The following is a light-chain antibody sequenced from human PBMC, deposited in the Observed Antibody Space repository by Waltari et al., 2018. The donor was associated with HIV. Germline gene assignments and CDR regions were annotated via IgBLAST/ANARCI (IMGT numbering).Light chain of an antibody. J-gene: IGLJ3*02. CDR1: SIDLGSYTY. V-gene: IGLV2-14*03. Sequence: QSALTQPASVSGSLGQSIPFSCPGTSIDLGSYTYVSGYQQPPGKAPKIIIYDVTNRPSGVSNRFSGSKSGNTASLTISGLQAEDEADYYCTSFTSSSAWVFGGGTMLTVL. CDR3: TSFTSSSAWV. CDR2: DVT.